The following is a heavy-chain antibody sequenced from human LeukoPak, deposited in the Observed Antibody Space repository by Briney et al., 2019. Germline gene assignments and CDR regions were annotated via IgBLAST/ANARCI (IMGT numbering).Heavy chain of an antibody. V-gene: IGHV1-69*05. CDR1: GGTFSSYA. CDR2: IIPIFGTA. J-gene: IGHJ4*02. D-gene: IGHD4/OR15-4a*01. CDR3: ARVTLGGDDYAFDY. Sequence: SVKVSCKASGGTFSSYAISWVRQAPGQGLEWMGGIIPIFGTANYAPKFQGRVTITTDESTSTAYTELSSLRSEDTAVYYCARVTLGGDDYAFDYWGQGTLVTVSS.